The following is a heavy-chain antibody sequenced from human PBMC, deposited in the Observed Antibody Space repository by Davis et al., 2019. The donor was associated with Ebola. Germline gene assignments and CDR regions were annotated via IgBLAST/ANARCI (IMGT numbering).Heavy chain of an antibody. J-gene: IGHJ4*02. D-gene: IGHD6-13*01. Sequence: GGSLRLSCAASGFTFSSYAMHWVRQAPGKGLEWVAVISYDGSNKYYADSVKGRFTISRDNSKNTLYLQMNSLRAEDTAVYYCAKGVKYSSSWPFDYWGQGTLVTVSS. V-gene: IGHV3-30*04. CDR2: ISYDGSNK. CDR1: GFTFSSYA. CDR3: AKGVKYSSSWPFDY.